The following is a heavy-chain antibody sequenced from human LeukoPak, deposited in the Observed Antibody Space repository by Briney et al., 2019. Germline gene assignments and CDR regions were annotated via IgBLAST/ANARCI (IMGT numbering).Heavy chain of an antibody. CDR3: AKSGGPLYNWNGFFKGRKYYFDY. V-gene: IGHV3-23*01. J-gene: IGHJ4*02. Sequence: HSGGSLRLSCAASGFTFSSYAMSWVRQAPGKGLEWVSAISGSGGSTYYADSVKGRFTISRDNSKNTLYLQMNSLRAEDTAVYYCAKSGGPLYNWNGFFKGRKYYFDYWGQGTLVTVSS. D-gene: IGHD1-20*01. CDR1: GFTFSSYA. CDR2: ISGSGGST.